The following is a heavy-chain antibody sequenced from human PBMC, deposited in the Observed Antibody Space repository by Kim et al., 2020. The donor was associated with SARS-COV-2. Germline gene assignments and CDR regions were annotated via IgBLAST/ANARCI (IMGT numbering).Heavy chain of an antibody. V-gene: IGHV3-49*04. D-gene: IGHD3-9*01. CDR1: GFTFGNYE. CDR3: TSITIFSGMD. CDR2: IRSNGNAGTT. Sequence: GGSLRLSCAASGFTFGNYEMSWVRQAPGKGLEWVGYIRSNGNAGTTDSAAAVNGRFTISRDASKSMDYLQMNSLNTEDTAVYYCTSITIFSGMD. J-gene: IGHJ6*01.